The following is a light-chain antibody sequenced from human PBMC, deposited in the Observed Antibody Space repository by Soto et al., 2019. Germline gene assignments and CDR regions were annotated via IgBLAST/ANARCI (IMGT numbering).Light chain of an antibody. CDR1: QSVSSY. V-gene: IGKV3-11*01. CDR3: QQRSNWPIT. J-gene: IGKJ5*01. Sequence: EIVLTQSPATLSLSPGERATLSCRTSQSVSSYFYWYQQKPGRAPRLLIYDASNRATGIPARFIGSGSGTDFTLTISSLEPEDFAVYYCQQRSNWPITFGQGTRLEIK. CDR2: DAS.